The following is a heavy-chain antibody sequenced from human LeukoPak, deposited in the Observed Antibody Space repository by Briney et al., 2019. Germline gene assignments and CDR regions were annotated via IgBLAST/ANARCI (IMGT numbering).Heavy chain of an antibody. D-gene: IGHD5-12*01. J-gene: IGHJ4*02. V-gene: IGHV4-61*02. CDR2: IYTSGST. CDR1: GGSISSGSYY. CDR3: AREKRGYSGYEREGRFDY. Sequence: SRTLSLTCTVSGGSISSGSYYWSWIRQPAGKGLEWIGRIYTSGSTNYNPSLKSRVTMSVDTSKNQFSLKLSSVTAADTAVHYCAREKRGYSGYEREGRFDYWGQGTLVTVSS.